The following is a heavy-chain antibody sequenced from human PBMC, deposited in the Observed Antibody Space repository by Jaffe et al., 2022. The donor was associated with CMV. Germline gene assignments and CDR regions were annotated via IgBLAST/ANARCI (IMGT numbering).Heavy chain of an antibody. CDR3: ARHIKGELQYYYGSGRSGGNFDY. J-gene: IGHJ4*02. CDR1: GYSFTSYW. V-gene: IGHV5-10-1*03. Sequence: EVQLVQSGAEVKKPGESLRISCKGSGYSFTSYWISWVRQMPGKGLEWMGRIDPSDSYTNYSPSFQGHVTISADKSISTAYLQWSSLKASDTAMYYCARHIKGELQYYYGSGRSGGNFDYWGQGTLVTVSS. CDR2: IDPSDSYT. D-gene: IGHD3-10*01.